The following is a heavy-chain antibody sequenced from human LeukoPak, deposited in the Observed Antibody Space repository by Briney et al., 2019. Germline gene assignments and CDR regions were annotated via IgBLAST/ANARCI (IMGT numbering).Heavy chain of an antibody. D-gene: IGHD5-12*01. CDR3: ARGGYGDAFDI. CDR2: TYTSGST. CDR1: GGSISSGSYY. Sequence: PSETLSLTCTVSGGSISSGSYYWSWIRQPAGKGLEWIGRTYTSGSTNYNPSLKSPVTISVDTSKNQFSLKLSSVTAADTAVYYCARGGYGDAFDIWGQGTMVTVSS. V-gene: IGHV4-61*02. J-gene: IGHJ3*02.